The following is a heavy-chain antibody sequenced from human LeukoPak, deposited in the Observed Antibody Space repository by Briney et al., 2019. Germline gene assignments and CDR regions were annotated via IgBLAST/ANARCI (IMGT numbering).Heavy chain of an antibody. D-gene: IGHD1-26*01. Sequence: GGSLRLSCAASGFTFSSYSMNWVRQAPGKGLEWVSSISSSSSYIYYADSVKGRFTISRDNSKNTLYLQMNSLRAEDTAVYYCAKIWSGSYDGFFDYWGQGTLVTVSS. CDR3: AKIWSGSYDGFFDY. V-gene: IGHV3-21*04. CDR2: ISSSSSYI. CDR1: GFTFSSYS. J-gene: IGHJ4*02.